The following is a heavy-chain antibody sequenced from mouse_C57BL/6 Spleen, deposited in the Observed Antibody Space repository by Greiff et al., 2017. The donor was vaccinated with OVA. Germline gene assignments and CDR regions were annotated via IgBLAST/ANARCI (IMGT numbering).Heavy chain of an antibody. Sequence: DVKLVESGGGLVKPGGSLKLSCAASGFTFSDYGMHWVRQAPEKGLEWVAYISSGSSTIYYADTVKGRFTISRDNAKNTLFLQMTSLRSEDTAMYYCGRTIYYGNYYAMDYWGQGTSVTVSS. CDR3: GRTIYYGNYYAMDY. CDR1: GFTFSDYG. D-gene: IGHD2-1*01. V-gene: IGHV5-17*01. J-gene: IGHJ4*01. CDR2: ISSGSSTI.